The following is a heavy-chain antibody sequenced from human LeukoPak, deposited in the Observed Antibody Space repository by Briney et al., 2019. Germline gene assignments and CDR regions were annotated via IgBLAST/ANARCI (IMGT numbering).Heavy chain of an antibody. Sequence: GGSLRLSCAASGFTFSSYWMSWVRQAPGKGLEWVANIKQDGSEKYYVDSVKGRFTISRDNAKNSLYLQMNSLRAEDTAVYYRARETQRDFWSGFNWFDPWGQGTLVTVSS. CDR3: ARETQRDFWSGFNWFDP. D-gene: IGHD3-3*01. J-gene: IGHJ5*02. V-gene: IGHV3-7*01. CDR2: IKQDGSEK. CDR1: GFTFSSYW.